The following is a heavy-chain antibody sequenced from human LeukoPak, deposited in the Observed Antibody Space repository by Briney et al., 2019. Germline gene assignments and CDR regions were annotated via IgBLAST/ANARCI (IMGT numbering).Heavy chain of an antibody. CDR1: GFTFSSYS. CDR2: ISHDGSNE. Sequence: GGSLRLSCAASGFTFSSYSMHWVRQAPGKGLEWVAVISHDGSNEYFGDSVKGRFTISRDNAKNSLYLQMNSLRAEDTAVYYCAIIAAAGTRDAFDIWGQGTMVTVSS. J-gene: IGHJ3*02. D-gene: IGHD6-13*01. CDR3: AIIAAAGTRDAFDI. V-gene: IGHV3-30*03.